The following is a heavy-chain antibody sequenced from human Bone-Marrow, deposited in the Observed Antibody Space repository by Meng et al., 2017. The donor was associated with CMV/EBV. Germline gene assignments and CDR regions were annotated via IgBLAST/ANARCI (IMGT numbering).Heavy chain of an antibody. Sequence: AASGFTFNSYDMNWVRQAPGKGLEWVATISDSGADAYYPDSVKGRFTISRDNSNKTLNLQMNSLRAEDTAIYYCAKSRNGYGGEDHWGQGVLVTVSS. CDR3: AKSRNGYGGEDH. D-gene: IGHD5-12*01. CDR1: GFTFNSYD. V-gene: IGHV3-23*01. CDR2: ISDSGADA. J-gene: IGHJ4*02.